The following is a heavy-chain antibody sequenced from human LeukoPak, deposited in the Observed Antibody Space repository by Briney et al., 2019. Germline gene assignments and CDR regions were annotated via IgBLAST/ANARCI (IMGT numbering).Heavy chain of an antibody. D-gene: IGHD3-10*01. Sequence: SETLSLTCTVSGGSISNYYWSWIRQPPGKGLEWIGYIYYSGITNYNPSLSSRVTISVDTSKNQFSLNLTSVTAADTAVYYCARRSDTTSFDFWGQGTLVTVSS. CDR3: ARRSDTTSFDF. J-gene: IGHJ4*02. V-gene: IGHV4-59*08. CDR2: IYYSGIT. CDR1: GGSISNYY.